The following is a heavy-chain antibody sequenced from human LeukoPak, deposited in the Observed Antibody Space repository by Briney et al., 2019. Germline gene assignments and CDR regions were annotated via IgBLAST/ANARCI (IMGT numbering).Heavy chain of an antibody. CDR3: AKDRGSALGVSDFWSGYFDY. CDR1: GFTFDDYA. D-gene: IGHD3-3*01. CDR2: ISWNSGSI. J-gene: IGHJ4*02. Sequence: GRSLRLSCAASGFTFDDYAMHWVRQAPGKGLEWVSGISWNSGSIGYADSVKGRFTISRDNAKNSLYLQMNSLRAEDMASYYCAKDRGSALGVSDFWSGYFDYWGQGTLVTVSS. V-gene: IGHV3-9*03.